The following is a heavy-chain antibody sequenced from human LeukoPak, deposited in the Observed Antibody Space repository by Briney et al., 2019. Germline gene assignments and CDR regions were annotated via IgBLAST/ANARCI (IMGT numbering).Heavy chain of an antibody. Sequence: SETLSLTCTVSGGSISSSSYYWGWIRQPPGKGLEWIGSIYYSGSTYYNPSLKSRVTISVDTSKNQFSLKLSSVTAADTAVYYCARLSMFEMDVWGQGTTVTVSS. CDR3: ARLSMFEMDV. CDR1: GGSISSSSYY. J-gene: IGHJ6*02. CDR2: IYYSGST. V-gene: IGHV4-39*01. D-gene: IGHD3-10*02.